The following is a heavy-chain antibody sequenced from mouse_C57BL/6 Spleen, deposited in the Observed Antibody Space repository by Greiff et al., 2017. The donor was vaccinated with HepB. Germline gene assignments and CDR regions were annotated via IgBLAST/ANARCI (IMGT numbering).Heavy chain of an antibody. CDR1: AYAFSSYW. CDR2: IYPGDGDT. CDR3: ARGGLTMAFDY. D-gene: IGHD1-1*02. Sequence: VKLQQSGAELVKPGASVKISCKASAYAFSSYWMNWVKQRPGKGLEWIGQIYPGDGDTNYNGKFKGKATLTADKSSSTAYMQLSSLTSEDSAVYFCARGGLTMAFDYWGQGTTLTVSS. J-gene: IGHJ2*01. V-gene: IGHV1-80*01.